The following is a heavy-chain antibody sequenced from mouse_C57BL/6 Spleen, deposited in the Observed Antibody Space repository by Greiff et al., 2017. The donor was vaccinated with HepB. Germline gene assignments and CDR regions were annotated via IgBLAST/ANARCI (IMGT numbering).Heavy chain of an antibody. Sequence: VQLQQSGPELVKPGASVKISCKASGYTFTDYYMNWVKQSHGKSLEWIGDINPNNGGTSYNQKFKGKATLTVDKSSSTAYMELRSLTSEDSAVYYCARGDYGSSHYFDYWGQGTTLTVSS. CDR2: INPNNGGT. CDR1: GYTFTDYY. J-gene: IGHJ2*01. V-gene: IGHV1-26*01. D-gene: IGHD1-1*01. CDR3: ARGDYGSSHYFDY.